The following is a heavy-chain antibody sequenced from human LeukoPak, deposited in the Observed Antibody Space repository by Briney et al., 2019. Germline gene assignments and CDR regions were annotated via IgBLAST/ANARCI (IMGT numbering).Heavy chain of an antibody. Sequence: PGGSLRLSCAASGFTFSSYAMSWVRQAPGKGLEWVSAISGSGGSTYYADSVKGRFTISRDNSKNTLYLQMNSLRAEDTAVYYCANEGASTGGYDFWSGYFYYFDYWGQGTLVTVSS. D-gene: IGHD3-3*01. V-gene: IGHV3-23*01. CDR1: GFTFSSYA. J-gene: IGHJ4*02. CDR2: ISGSGGST. CDR3: ANEGASTGGYDFWSGYFYYFDY.